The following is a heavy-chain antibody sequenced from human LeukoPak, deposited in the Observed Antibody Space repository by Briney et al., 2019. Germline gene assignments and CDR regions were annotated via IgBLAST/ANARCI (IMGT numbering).Heavy chain of an antibody. V-gene: IGHV3-30*02. J-gene: IGHJ4*02. D-gene: IGHD2-2*01. Sequence: GGSLRLSCAASGFTFSSYGMHWVRQAPGKGLEWVAFIRYDGSNKYYADSAKGRFTISRDNSKNTLYLQMNSLRAEDTAVYYCAKNYLGVVVVPAAMGFDYWGQGTPVTVSS. CDR2: IRYDGSNK. CDR3: AKNYLGVVVVPAAMGFDY. CDR1: GFTFSSYG.